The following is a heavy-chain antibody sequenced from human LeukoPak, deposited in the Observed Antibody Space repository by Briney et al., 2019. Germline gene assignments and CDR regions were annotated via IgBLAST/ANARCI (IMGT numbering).Heavy chain of an antibody. CDR2: IYYSGST. V-gene: IGHV4-59*12. CDR3: AVEVNDCVTQ. Sequence: PSETLSLTCTVSGGSISSYYWSWIRQPPGKGLEWIGYIYYSGSTNYNPSLKSRVTISVDTSKNQFSLKLSSVTAADTAVYYCAVEVNDCVTQWGQGTLVTVSS. CDR1: GGSISSYY. J-gene: IGHJ4*02. D-gene: IGHD2-21*02.